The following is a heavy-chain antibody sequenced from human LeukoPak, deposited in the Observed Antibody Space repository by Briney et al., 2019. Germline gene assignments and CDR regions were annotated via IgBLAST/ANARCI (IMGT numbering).Heavy chain of an antibody. D-gene: IGHD6-13*01. CDR2: ISSSSSYI. CDR1: GFTFSSYS. J-gene: IGHJ4*02. Sequence: TGGSLRLSCAASGFTFSSYSMNWVRQAPGKGLEWVSSISSSSSYIYYADSVKGRFTISGDNAKNSLYLQMNSLRAEDMALYYCAKGYSSSWYGLPHPYYFDYWGQGTLVTVSS. V-gene: IGHV3-21*04. CDR3: AKGYSSSWYGLPHPYYFDY.